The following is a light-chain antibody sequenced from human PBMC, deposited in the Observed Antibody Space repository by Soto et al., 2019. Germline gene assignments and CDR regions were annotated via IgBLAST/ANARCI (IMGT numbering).Light chain of an antibody. CDR3: SSHAGSSVV. CDR2: DVT. J-gene: IGLJ1*01. CDR1: SSDVGGYNY. V-gene: IGLV2-11*01. Sequence: QSVLTQPRSVSGSPGQSVTISCTGTSSDVGGYNYVSWYQQHPGKAPKLMIYDVTTRPSGVPDRFSGSKSRNTASLTISGLQAEDEAYYYCSSHAGSSVVFGTGTKLPVL.